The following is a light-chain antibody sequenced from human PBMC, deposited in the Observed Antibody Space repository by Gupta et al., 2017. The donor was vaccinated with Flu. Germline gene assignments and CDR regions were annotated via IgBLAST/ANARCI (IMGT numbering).Light chain of an antibody. CDR1: QSISSW. J-gene: IGKJ5*01. CDR3: QQYNSYTFT. Sequence: DIQLTQSPSTLSASAGDRVTITCRASQSISSWLAWYQQKPGKAPKLLIYKASSLESGVPSRFSGSGTGTKVTLTISSLQPDDFATYYCQQYNSYTFTFGQGTRLEIK. CDR2: KAS. V-gene: IGKV1-5*03.